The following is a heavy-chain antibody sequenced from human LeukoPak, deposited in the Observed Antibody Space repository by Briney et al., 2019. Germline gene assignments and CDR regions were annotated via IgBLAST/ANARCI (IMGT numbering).Heavy chain of an antibody. J-gene: IGHJ6*03. D-gene: IGHD5-12*01. Sequence: PSETLSLTCTVSSGSISNFHWSWIRQPAGKGLEWIGRIYTSGSTYYNPSLKSRVTISADTSKNQFSLNVSSVTAADTAVYYCARATSSYFYYMDVWGKGTTVTISS. CDR2: IYTSGST. CDR1: SGSISNFH. V-gene: IGHV4-4*07. CDR3: ARATSSYFYYMDV.